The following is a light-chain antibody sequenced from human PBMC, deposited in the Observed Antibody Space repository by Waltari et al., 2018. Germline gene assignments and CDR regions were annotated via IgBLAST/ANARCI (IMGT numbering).Light chain of an antibody. V-gene: IGLV2-23*01. Sequence: QSALTQPASVSGSPGQSISISYIGTSRDVGPYNLVSWYQHHPGKAPKLIVFEASKRPSGVYNRFSGSKAANTASLIISGLQADDEADYYCCSYAGSGSWVFGWGTKVTVI. CDR1: SRDVGPYNL. J-gene: IGLJ3*02. CDR3: CSYAGSGSWV. CDR2: EAS.